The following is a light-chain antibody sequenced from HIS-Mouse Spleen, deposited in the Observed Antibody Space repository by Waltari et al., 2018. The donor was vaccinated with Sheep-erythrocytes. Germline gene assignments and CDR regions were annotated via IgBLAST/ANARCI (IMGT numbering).Light chain of an antibody. CDR1: QDISNY. J-gene: IGKJ5*01. CDR3: QQYDNLPPD. CDR2: DAS. Sequence: DIQMTQSPSSLSASVGDRVTITCQASQDISNYLNWYQQKPGKAPKLLIYDASNLETGVPSRFSGSGSGTDFTFTISSLQPEDIATYYCQQYDNLPPDFDQGTRLEIK. V-gene: IGKV1-33*01.